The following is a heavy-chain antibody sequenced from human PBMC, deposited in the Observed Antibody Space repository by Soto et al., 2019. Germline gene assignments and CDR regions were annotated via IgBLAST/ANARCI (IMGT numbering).Heavy chain of an antibody. CDR1: GYTFTGYY. CDR2: INPNSGGT. Sequence: QVQLVQSGAEVKKPGASVKVSCKASGYTFTGYYMHWVRQAPGQGLEWMGWINPNSGGTNYAQKFQGWVTMTRDTSISTASMELSRLRSDDTAVYYCARARGGIWFGELSQDFDYWGQGTLVTVSS. D-gene: IGHD3-10*01. V-gene: IGHV1-2*04. J-gene: IGHJ4*02. CDR3: ARARGGIWFGELSQDFDY.